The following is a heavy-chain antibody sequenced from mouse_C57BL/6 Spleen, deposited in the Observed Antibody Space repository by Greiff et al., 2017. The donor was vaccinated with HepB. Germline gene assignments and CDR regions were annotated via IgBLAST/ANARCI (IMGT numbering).Heavy chain of an antibody. CDR1: GYAFSSYW. CDR2: IYPGDGDT. V-gene: IGHV1-80*01. J-gene: IGHJ1*03. CDR3: ALYYYGSSYLSFDV. Sequence: VQLQQSGAELVKPGASVKISCKASGYAFSSYWMNWVKQRPGKGLEWIGQIYPGDGDTNYNGKFKGKATLTADKSSSPAYMQLRSLTSEDSAVYFCALYYYGSSYLSFDVWGTGTTVTVSS. D-gene: IGHD1-1*01.